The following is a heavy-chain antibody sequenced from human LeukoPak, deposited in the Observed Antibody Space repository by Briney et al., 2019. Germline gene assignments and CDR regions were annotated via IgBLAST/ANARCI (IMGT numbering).Heavy chain of an antibody. CDR1: GFSFSTSW. CDR2: LNDDGSIT. V-gene: IGHV3-74*01. D-gene: IGHD1-26*01. J-gene: IGHJ4*02. Sequence: PGGSLRLSCAASGFSFSTSWMHWVRQSPGKGLVWVSRLNDDGSITTYADSVKGRFTISRDNAKNTLYLQMNSLRAEDTAVYYCARALGSPLDFWGQGTLATVSS. CDR3: ARALGSPLDF.